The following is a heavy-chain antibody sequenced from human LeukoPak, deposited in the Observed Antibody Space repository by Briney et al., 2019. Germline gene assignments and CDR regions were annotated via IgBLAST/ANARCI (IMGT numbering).Heavy chain of an antibody. J-gene: IGHJ3*02. CDR2: IYYSGST. CDR3: AREDIVVVPAADAFDI. Sequence: SETLSLTCTVSGGSISSYYWSWIRQPAGKGLEWIRYIYYSGSTNYNPSLKSRVTISVDTSKNQFSLKLSSVTAADTAVYYCAREDIVVVPAADAFDIWGQGTMVTVSS. D-gene: IGHD2-2*01. CDR1: GGSISSYY. V-gene: IGHV4-59*01.